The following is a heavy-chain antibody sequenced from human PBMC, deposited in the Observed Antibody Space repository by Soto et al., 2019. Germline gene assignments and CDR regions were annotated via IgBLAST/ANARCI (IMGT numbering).Heavy chain of an antibody. D-gene: IGHD4-17*01. V-gene: IGHV4-59*01. Sequence: QVQLQESGPGLVKPSETLSLTCTVSGGSISSYYWSWIRQPPGKGLEWIGYIYYSGSTNYNPSLRSRVTISVDTSKNQFSLKLSSVTAADTAVYYCARAVTTYNWFDPWGQGTLVTVSS. CDR3: ARAVTTYNWFDP. CDR2: IYYSGST. CDR1: GGSISSYY. J-gene: IGHJ5*02.